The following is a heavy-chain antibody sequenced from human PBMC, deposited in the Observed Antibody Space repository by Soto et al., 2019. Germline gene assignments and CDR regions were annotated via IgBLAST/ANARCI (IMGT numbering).Heavy chain of an antibody. CDR2: ISYDGSNK. Sequence: GGSLRLSCAASGFTFSSYAMHWVRQAPGKGLEWVAVISYDGSNKYYADSVKGRFTISRDNSKNTLYLQMNSLRAEDTAVYYCARDALEGYDFWSEVAYFDYWGQGTLVTVSS. V-gene: IGHV3-30-3*01. CDR1: GFTFSSYA. D-gene: IGHD3-3*01. CDR3: ARDALEGYDFWSEVAYFDY. J-gene: IGHJ4*02.